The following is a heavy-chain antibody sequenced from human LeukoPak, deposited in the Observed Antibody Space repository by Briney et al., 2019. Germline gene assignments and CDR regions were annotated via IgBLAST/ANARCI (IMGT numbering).Heavy chain of an antibody. D-gene: IGHD1-26*01. Sequence: SETLSLTCTVSGYSISSGYYWGWIRQPPGKGLEWIGSFYHSGSTYYNPSLKSRVTISVDTSKNQFSLKLSSVTAADTAVYYCARDSSRGATHAFDYWGQGTLVTVSS. CDR3: ARDSSRGATHAFDY. V-gene: IGHV4-38-2*02. J-gene: IGHJ4*02. CDR2: FYHSGST. CDR1: GYSISSGYY.